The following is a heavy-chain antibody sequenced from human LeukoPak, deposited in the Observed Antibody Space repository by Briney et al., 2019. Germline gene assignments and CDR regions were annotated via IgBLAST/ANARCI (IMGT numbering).Heavy chain of an antibody. Sequence: GGSLRLSCAASGFTFSSYWMSWVRQAPGKGLEWVANIKQDGSEKYYVDSMKGRFTISRDNAKNSLYLQMNSLRAEDTALYYCAKDSRGSGSRYYGMDVWGQGTTVTVSS. J-gene: IGHJ6*02. V-gene: IGHV3-7*03. D-gene: IGHD3-10*01. CDR1: GFTFSSYW. CDR3: AKDSRGSGSRYYGMDV. CDR2: IKQDGSEK.